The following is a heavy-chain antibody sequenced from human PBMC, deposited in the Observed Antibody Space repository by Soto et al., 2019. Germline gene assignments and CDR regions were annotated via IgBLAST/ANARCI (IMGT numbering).Heavy chain of an antibody. CDR3: ARAYSSSWYGGPRFDP. Sequence: ASVKVSCKASGYTFTGYYMHWVRQAPGQGLEWMGWINPNSGGTNYAQKFQGWVTMTRDTSISTAYMELSRLRSDDTAVYYCARAYSSSWYGGPRFDPWGQGTLVTVSS. J-gene: IGHJ5*02. V-gene: IGHV1-2*04. CDR1: GYTFTGYY. D-gene: IGHD6-13*01. CDR2: INPNSGGT.